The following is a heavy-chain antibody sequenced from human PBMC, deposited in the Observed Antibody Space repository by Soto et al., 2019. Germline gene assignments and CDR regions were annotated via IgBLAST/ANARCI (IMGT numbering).Heavy chain of an antibody. V-gene: IGHV1-8*01. CDR2: MNPNSGNT. J-gene: IGHJ3*02. CDR1: GYTFTSYD. Sequence: ASVKVSCKASGYTFTSYDINWVRQATGQGLEWMGWMNPNSGNTGYAQKFQGRVTMTRNTSISTAYMELSSLRSEDTAVYYCARSANWNDVDAFDIWGQGTMVPVSS. D-gene: IGHD1-20*01. CDR3: ARSANWNDVDAFDI.